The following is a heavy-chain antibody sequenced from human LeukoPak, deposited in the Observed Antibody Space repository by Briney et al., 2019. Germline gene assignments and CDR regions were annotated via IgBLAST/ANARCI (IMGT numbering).Heavy chain of an antibody. CDR1: GFTFSSYA. CDR2: FYSGAGT. D-gene: IGHD7-27*01. V-gene: IGHV3-66*04. J-gene: IGHJ3*02. CDR3: ARHTSGEAFDI. Sequence: PGGSLRLSCAASGFTFSSYAMSWVRQTPGKGLEWVSVFYSGAGTNYADSVRGRFTISRDNSKNTLYLQMNSLRAEDTAMYYCARHTSGEAFDIWGQGTMVTVSS.